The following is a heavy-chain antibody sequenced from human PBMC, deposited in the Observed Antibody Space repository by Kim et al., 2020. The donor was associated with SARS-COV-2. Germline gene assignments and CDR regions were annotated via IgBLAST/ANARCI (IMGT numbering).Heavy chain of an antibody. Sequence: RGRFTISRDNAKNSLFLQMNSLRAEDTAVYYCARDLSPKCGGDCWADAFDMWGQGTMVTVSS. J-gene: IGHJ3*02. CDR3: ARDLSPKCGGDCWADAFDM. V-gene: IGHV3-11*06. D-gene: IGHD2-21*02.